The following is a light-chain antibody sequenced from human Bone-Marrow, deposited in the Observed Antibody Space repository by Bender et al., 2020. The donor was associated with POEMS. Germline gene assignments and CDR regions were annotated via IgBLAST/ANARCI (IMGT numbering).Light chain of an antibody. V-gene: IGLV1-44*01. CDR2: SNN. Sequence: QSVLTQPPSASGTPGQWVSISCSGSNTNIFTYSVNWYQHLPGTAPRLLIYSNNPPPSGSSAPFTGSKSGTSASLAISGLQFEDEADYYCSTWDESLNGWVFGGGTKLTV. CDR3: STWDESLNGWV. CDR1: NTNIFTYS. J-gene: IGLJ3*02.